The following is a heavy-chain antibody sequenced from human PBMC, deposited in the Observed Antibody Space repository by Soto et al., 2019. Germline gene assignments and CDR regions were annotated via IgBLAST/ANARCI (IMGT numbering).Heavy chain of an antibody. CDR3: ARGSGVVVTAMYNWFDP. D-gene: IGHD2-21*02. CDR2: IWYDGSNK. V-gene: IGHV3-33*01. CDR1: GFTFSSYG. J-gene: IGHJ5*02. Sequence: PGGSLSLSCAASGFTFSSYGMHWVRQAPGKGLEWVAVIWYDGSNKYYADSVKGRFTISRDNSKNTLYLQMNSLRAEDTAVYYCARGSGVVVTAMYNWFDPWGQGTLVTVSS.